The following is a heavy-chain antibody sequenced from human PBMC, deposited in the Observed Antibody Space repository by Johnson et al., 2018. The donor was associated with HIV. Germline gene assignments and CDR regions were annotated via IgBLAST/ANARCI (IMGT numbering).Heavy chain of an antibody. CDR3: AKSSPAAARFRLGSAFDI. V-gene: IGHV3-30*18. CDR2: ISYDGSNK. Sequence: VQVVESGGGVVQPGRSLRLSCVASGFTFSNYGMHWVRQAPGKGLEWVAVISYDGSNKYYADSVKGRFTISRDNSENTLYLQMNSLRAEDTALYYCAKSSPAAARFRLGSAFDIWGQGTMVTVSS. CDR1: GFTFSNYG. J-gene: IGHJ3*02. D-gene: IGHD6-6*01.